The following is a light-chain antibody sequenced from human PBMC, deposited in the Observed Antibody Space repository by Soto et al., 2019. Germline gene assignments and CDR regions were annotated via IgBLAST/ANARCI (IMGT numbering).Light chain of an antibody. CDR1: QSVSIF. CDR3: QQRSSWPIT. J-gene: IGKJ4*01. Sequence: EIVLTQSPATLSVSPGERATISCRASQSVSIFLAWYHHKAGQAPRLLIYDASKRATGISARFSGSGSGTDFTLTISSLEPEDFAIYYCQQRSSWPITFGGGTKVEIK. CDR2: DAS. V-gene: IGKV3-11*01.